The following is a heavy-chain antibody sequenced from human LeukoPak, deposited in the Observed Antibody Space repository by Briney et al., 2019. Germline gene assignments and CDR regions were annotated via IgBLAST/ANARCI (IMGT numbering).Heavy chain of an antibody. CDR2: IYYSGST. CDR1: GGSISSGDYY. CDR3: ASSHDYSNYRLIDY. V-gene: IGHV4-30-4*08. J-gene: IGHJ4*02. Sequence: PSETLSLTCIVSGGSISSGDYYWSWIRQPPGKGLEWIGCIYYSGSTYYNPSLKSRITISVDTSKNQFSLKLSSVTAADTAIYYCASSHDYSNYRLIDYWGQGTLVTVSS. D-gene: IGHD4-11*01.